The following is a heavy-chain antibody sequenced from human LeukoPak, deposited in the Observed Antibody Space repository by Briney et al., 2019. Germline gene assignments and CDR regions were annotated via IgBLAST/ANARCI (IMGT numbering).Heavy chain of an antibody. CDR1: GGSISSSYYY. Sequence: PSETLSLTCTVSGGSISSSYYYWGWIRQPPGKGLEWIGSIYYSGSTYYNPSLKSRVTISVDTSKNQFSLKLSSVTAADTAVYYCARGTYYDFWSGYYNPAPNWFDPWGQGTLVTVSS. CDR3: ARGTYYDFWSGYYNPAPNWFDP. D-gene: IGHD3-3*01. V-gene: IGHV4-39*07. J-gene: IGHJ5*02. CDR2: IYYSGST.